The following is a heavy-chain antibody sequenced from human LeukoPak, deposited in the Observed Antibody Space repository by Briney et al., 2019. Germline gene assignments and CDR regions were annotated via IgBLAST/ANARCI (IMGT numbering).Heavy chain of an antibody. CDR2: IYYSGST. Sequence: SETLFLTCTVSGGSISSYYWSWIRQPPGKGLEWIGYIYYSGSTNYNPSLKSRVTISVDTSKNQFSLKLSSVTAADTAVYYCARATTYYAQFDYWGQGTLVTVSS. J-gene: IGHJ4*02. V-gene: IGHV4-59*01. CDR3: ARATTYYAQFDY. D-gene: IGHD1-26*01. CDR1: GGSISSYY.